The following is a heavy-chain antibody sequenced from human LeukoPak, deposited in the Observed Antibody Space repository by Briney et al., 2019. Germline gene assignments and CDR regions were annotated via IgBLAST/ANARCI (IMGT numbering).Heavy chain of an antibody. D-gene: IGHD4-17*01. J-gene: IGHJ2*01. CDR3: ARLPLRRGEYFDL. CDR1: GGSISSGSYY. CDR2: IYTSGST. Sequence: SQTLSLTCTVSGGSISSGSYYWSWIRQPAGKGLEWIGRIYTSGSTNYNPSLKSRVTISVDTSKNQFSLKLRSVTAADTAVYYCARLPLRRGEYFDLWGRGTLVTVSS. V-gene: IGHV4-61*02.